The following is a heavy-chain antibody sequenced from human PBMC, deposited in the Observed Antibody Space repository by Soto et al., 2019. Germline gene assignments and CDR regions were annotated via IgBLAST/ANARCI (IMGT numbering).Heavy chain of an antibody. CDR1: GYTFTSYV. CDR3: ARGLSIAAAGPGY. J-gene: IGHJ4*02. CDR2: INAGNGNT. Sequence: ASVKVSCKASGYTFTSYVMHWVRQAPGQRLEWMGWINAGNGNTKYSQKFQGRVTITRDTSASTAYMELSSLRSEDTAVYYCARGLSIAAAGPGYWGQGTLVTVSS. D-gene: IGHD6-13*01. V-gene: IGHV1-3*01.